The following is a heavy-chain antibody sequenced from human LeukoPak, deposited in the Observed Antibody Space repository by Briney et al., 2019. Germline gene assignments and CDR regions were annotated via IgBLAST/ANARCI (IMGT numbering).Heavy chain of an antibody. D-gene: IGHD2-15*01. CDR3: AREGRRISGGTLSLDY. CDR1: GDSVSNNNAA. CDR2: TFYRSKWYY. V-gene: IGHV6-1*01. Sequence: SQTLSLTCAISGDSVSNNNAAWNWIRQSPSRGLEWLGRTFYRSKWYYDYAVSVKSRITINSDTSKNQFSLQLTYVTPEDTAVYYCAREGRRISGGTLSLDYWGQGTLVTVSP. J-gene: IGHJ4*02.